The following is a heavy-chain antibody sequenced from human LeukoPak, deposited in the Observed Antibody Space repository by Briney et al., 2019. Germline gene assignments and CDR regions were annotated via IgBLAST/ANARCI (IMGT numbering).Heavy chain of an antibody. Sequence: PAGSLRLSCAPSGFTFSSYSMNWVRQAPGKGLEWDSSISSTSSYIYYADSLKGRFTISRDNAKNSLYLQMNSLRAEDTAVYYCARDPLKRAFDIWGQGTMVTVSS. V-gene: IGHV3-21*01. CDR1: GFTFSSYS. CDR2: ISSTSSYI. J-gene: IGHJ3*02. CDR3: ARDPLKRAFDI.